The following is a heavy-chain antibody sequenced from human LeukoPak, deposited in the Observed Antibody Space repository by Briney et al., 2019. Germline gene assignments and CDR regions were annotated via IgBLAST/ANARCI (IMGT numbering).Heavy chain of an antibody. Sequence: ASGKVSCKASGYTFTSYYMHWVRQAPGQGLEWMGIINPSGGSTSYAQKFQGRVTMTRDTSTSTVYMELSSLRSEDTAVYYCASGYCSSTSCFHDFVGAEYFQHWGQGTLVTVSS. CDR2: INPSGGST. CDR3: ASGYCSSTSCFHDFVGAEYFQH. V-gene: IGHV1-46*01. D-gene: IGHD2-2*03. CDR1: GYTFTSYY. J-gene: IGHJ1*01.